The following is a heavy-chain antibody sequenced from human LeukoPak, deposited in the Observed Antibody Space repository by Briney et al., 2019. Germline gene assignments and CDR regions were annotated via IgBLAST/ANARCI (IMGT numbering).Heavy chain of an antibody. Sequence: SETLSLTCAVYGGSFSDYYWSWIRQPPGKGLEWIGEINHSGGSNYNPSLKSRVTISVDTSKNQFSLKLSSVTAADTAVYYCARGGRTGTTFDYWGQGTLVTVSS. CDR1: GGSFSDYY. V-gene: IGHV4-34*01. D-gene: IGHD1-1*01. J-gene: IGHJ4*02. CDR2: INHSGGS. CDR3: ARGGRTGTTFDY.